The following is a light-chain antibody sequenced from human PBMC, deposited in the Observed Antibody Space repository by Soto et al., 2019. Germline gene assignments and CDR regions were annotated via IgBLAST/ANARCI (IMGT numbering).Light chain of an antibody. V-gene: IGKV1-39*01. CDR2: TSS. CDR1: RSIRGN. CDR3: QQSYSNPRT. J-gene: IGKJ2*01. Sequence: DIQMTQSPSSLSASVGDTVTITCRASRSIRGNVNWFQQKPGEAPKLLIHTSSRLQSGVPSRFSGSGFGTDFTLNIDSLQPEDFSTFYCQQSYSNPRTFGQGTTLEIK.